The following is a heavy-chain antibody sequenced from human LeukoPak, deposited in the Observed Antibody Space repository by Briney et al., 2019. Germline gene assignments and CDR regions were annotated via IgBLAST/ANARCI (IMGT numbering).Heavy chain of an antibody. CDR3: ARHLGRGYSGYDYYYYYGMDV. CDR1: GGSISSYY. Sequence: PSETLSLTCTVSGGSISSYYWSWIRQPPGKGLEWIGYIYYSGSTNYNPSLKSRVTISLDTSKNQFSLKLSSVTAADTAVYYCARHLGRGYSGYDYYYYYGMDVWGQGTTVTVSS. CDR2: IYYSGST. D-gene: IGHD5-12*01. V-gene: IGHV4-59*08. J-gene: IGHJ6*02.